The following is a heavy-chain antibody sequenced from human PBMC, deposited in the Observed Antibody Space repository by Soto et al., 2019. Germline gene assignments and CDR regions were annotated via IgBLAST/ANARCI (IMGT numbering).Heavy chain of an antibody. CDR2: IYPGDSDT. V-gene: IGHV5-51*01. D-gene: IGHD4-17*01. Sequence: GESLKISCKGSGYSFTSYWIGWVRQMPGKGLEWMGIIYPGDSDTRYSPSFQGQVTISADKSISTAYLQWNSLKASDTAMYYCARRRVYGDYVFDYWGQGTLVTVSS. CDR1: GYSFTSYW. J-gene: IGHJ4*02. CDR3: ARRRVYGDYVFDY.